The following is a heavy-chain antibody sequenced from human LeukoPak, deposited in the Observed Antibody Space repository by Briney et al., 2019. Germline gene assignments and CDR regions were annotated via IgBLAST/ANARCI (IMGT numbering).Heavy chain of an antibody. J-gene: IGHJ3*02. CDR2: ISSRSSYI. CDR3: ARADFWSGYGLFAFDI. V-gene: IGHV3-21*01. D-gene: IGHD3-3*01. Sequence: GGSLRLSCAASGFTFSSYSMNWVRQAPGKGLEWVSSISSRSSYIYYADSVKGRFTISRDNAKNSLYLQMNSLRAEDTAVYYCARADFWSGYGLFAFDIWGQGTMVTVSS. CDR1: GFTFSSYS.